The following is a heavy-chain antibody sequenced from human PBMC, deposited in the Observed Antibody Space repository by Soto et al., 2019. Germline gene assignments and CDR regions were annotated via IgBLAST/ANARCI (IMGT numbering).Heavy chain of an antibody. J-gene: IGHJ5*02. Sequence: SETLSLTCAVYGGSFSGYYWSWIRQPPGKGLEWIGEINHSGSTNYNPSLKSRVTISVDTSKNQFSLKLSSVTAADTAVYYCARESHRITMVRGVTNWLDPWGQGTLVTVSS. CDR1: GGSFSGYY. V-gene: IGHV4-34*01. D-gene: IGHD3-10*01. CDR2: INHSGST. CDR3: ARESHRITMVRGVTNWLDP.